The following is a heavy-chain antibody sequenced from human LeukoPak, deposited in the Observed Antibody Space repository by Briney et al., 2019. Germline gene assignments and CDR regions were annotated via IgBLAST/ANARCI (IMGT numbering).Heavy chain of an antibody. CDR1: GGSISSSSYY. V-gene: IGHV4-39*07. D-gene: IGHD1-26*01. J-gene: IGHJ5*02. CDR2: IYYSGST. CDR3: AREGALGKLARNWFDP. Sequence: SETLSLTCTVSGGSISSSSYYWGWIRQPPGKGLEWIGSIYYSGSTYYNPSLKSRVTISVDTSKNQFSLKLSSVTAADTAVYYCAREGALGKLARNWFDPWGQGTLVTVSS.